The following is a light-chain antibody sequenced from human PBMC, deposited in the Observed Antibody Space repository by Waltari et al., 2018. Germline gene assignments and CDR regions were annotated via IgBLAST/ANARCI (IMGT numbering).Light chain of an antibody. Sequence: QSALPQPASVSGSPRQSITISCTGPSSDIGGFNYVSWYQQHSGKAPRLIIFGVSDRPSGVSNRFSGSKSGNTASLTISGLQAEDEADYYCSSFTRAKTWVFGGGTKVTVL. CDR3: SSFTRAKTWV. CDR2: GVS. J-gene: IGLJ3*02. CDR1: SSDIGGFNY. V-gene: IGLV2-14*03.